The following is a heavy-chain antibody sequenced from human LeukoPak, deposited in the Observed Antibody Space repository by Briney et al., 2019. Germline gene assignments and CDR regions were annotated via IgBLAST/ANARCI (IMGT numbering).Heavy chain of an antibody. Sequence: PGGSLRLSCVASGFTFSTYAMHWVRQAPGKGLEWVAVISYDGTNKYYADSVKGRFTISRDNSKNTLYMQMDSLRAEDTALYYCAREGSYSGSYGAFDIWGQGTMVTVSS. CDR1: GFTFSTYA. CDR3: AREGSYSGSYGAFDI. V-gene: IGHV3-30*03. J-gene: IGHJ3*02. D-gene: IGHD1-26*01. CDR2: ISYDGTNK.